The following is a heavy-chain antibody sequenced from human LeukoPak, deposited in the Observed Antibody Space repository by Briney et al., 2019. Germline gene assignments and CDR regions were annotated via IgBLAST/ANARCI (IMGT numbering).Heavy chain of an antibody. D-gene: IGHD3-10*01. J-gene: IGHJ6*03. CDR3: AKSAGDYYYYYMDV. V-gene: IGHV3-23*01. CDR1: GFAFSSYA. Sequence: GGSLRLSCAASGFAFSSYAMIWVRQAPGKGLEWVSSISGGVSNTYYADSVKGRFTISRDQSKNTLYVQMNSLRAEDTAIYYCAKSAGDYYYYYMDVWGKGTTVTVSS. CDR2: ISGGVSNT.